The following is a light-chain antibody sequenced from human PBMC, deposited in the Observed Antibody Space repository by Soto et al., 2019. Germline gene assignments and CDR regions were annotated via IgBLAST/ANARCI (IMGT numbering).Light chain of an antibody. CDR2: DTS. V-gene: IGKV3-11*01. CDR3: QQRSSWPPRT. CDR1: QNVGNF. J-gene: IGKJ4*01. Sequence: EVVLTQSPASLSLSPGDRATLSCRASQNVGNFLAWYQQKPGQAPRLLIYDTSTRAAGIPARFSGGGSGTDFALTISSLEPEDFAIYYCQQRSSWPPRTFEGGTKVE.